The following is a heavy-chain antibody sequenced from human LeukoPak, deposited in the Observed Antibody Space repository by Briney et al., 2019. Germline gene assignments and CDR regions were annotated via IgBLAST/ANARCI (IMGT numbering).Heavy chain of an antibody. J-gene: IGHJ6*03. V-gene: IGHV1-18*01. CDR1: GYTFTSYS. CDR2: ISGYNGNT. D-gene: IGHD6-6*01. CDR3: ARDPDVSIAAQNDYYYYYYMDV. Sequence: ASVKVSCKASGYTFTSYSISWVRQAPGQGLEWMGWISGYNGNTNYAQKLQGRVTMTTDTSTSTAYMELRSLRSDDTAVYYCARDPDVSIAAQNDYYYYYYMDVWGKGTTVTVSS.